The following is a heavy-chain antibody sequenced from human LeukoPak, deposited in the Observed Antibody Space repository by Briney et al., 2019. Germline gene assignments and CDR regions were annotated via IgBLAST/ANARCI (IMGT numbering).Heavy chain of an antibody. CDR3: ARDSPWGGFDY. CDR2: INPSCGST. V-gene: IGHV1-46*01. J-gene: IGHJ4*02. Sequence: ASVKVSCKASGYTFTSDYKHWVRQAPGQGLEWMGIINPSCGSTSYAQKFHVRVTMTRATSTSTVYMELSSLRSEDTAVYYCARDSPWGGFDYWGQGTLVTVSS. D-gene: IGHD7-27*01. CDR1: GYTFTSDY.